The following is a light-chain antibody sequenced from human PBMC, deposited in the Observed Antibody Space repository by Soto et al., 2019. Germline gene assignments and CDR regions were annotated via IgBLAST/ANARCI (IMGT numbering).Light chain of an antibody. CDR3: MKALQIRVE. J-gene: IGKJ1*01. Sequence: DSVMTQSPLSLSVTPGEPASISCRSSQSLLHTNGYNYLDWYLQRPGQSPQLLIYLGSHRASGVPDRFSGSGSGTDFTLKISRVEAEDVGVYYCMKALQIRVEFGQGTKV. V-gene: IGKV2-28*01. CDR1: QSLLHTNGYNY. CDR2: LGS.